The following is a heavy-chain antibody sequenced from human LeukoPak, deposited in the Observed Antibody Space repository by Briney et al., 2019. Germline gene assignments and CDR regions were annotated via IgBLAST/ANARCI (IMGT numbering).Heavy chain of an antibody. Sequence: PSETLSLSCTVSGDSISSFFWTWIRQPPGKGLEWIAEINHSGGTNYNPSLKSRVTISVDTSKNQFSLKLTSVTAADTAVYYCASSRQYTSSTWFHRLDPWGQGTLVTVSS. J-gene: IGHJ5*02. D-gene: IGHD6-13*01. CDR3: ASSRQYTSSTWFHRLDP. V-gene: IGHV4-34*01. CDR2: INHSGGT. CDR1: GDSISSFF.